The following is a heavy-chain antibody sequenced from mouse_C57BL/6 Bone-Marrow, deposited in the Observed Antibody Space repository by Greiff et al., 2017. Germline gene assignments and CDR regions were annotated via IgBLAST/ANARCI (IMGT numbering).Heavy chain of an antibody. CDR2: IYPRSGNT. D-gene: IGHD1-1*01. V-gene: IGHV1-81*01. J-gene: IGHJ2*01. CDR1: GYTFTSYG. Sequence: QVQLQQSGAELARPGASVKLSCKASGYTFTSYGISWVKQRTGPGLEWIGEIYPRSGNTYYTQKFTGKATLTADKSSSTAYMELRSLTSDDSSVYFCARDTTVVASYYFDYWGQGTTLTVSS. CDR3: ARDTTVVASYYFDY.